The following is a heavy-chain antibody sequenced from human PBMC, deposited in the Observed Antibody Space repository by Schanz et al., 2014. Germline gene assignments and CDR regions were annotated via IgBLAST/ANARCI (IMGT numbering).Heavy chain of an antibody. J-gene: IGHJ4*03. CDR3: VRDSFFAFDY. CDR2: INSVGSNT. V-gene: IGHV3-74*01. CDR1: GFTFSSHW. Sequence: EVQLVQSGGGLVQPGGSLRLSCAASGFTFSSHWMHWVRQDPGKGLVWVARINSVGSNTDYADSVTGRFTMSRDNAKNSVFLQMNSLRAEDTAVYYCVRDSFFAFDYWGQGTWVTVSS. D-gene: IGHD3-3*01.